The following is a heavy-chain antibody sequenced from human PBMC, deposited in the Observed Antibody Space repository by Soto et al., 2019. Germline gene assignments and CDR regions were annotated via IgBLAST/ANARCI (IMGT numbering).Heavy chain of an antibody. Sequence: SETLSLTCTVSGDSINSDYWSWVRQPPGKGLEWIGYIYNSGSTNYNPSLKSRDTMSLDPSKNQFSLKLSSVTAADTAVYYCARYLRNGLYYMDVWGEGTTVTVSS. D-gene: IGHD3-3*01. CDR3: ARYLRNGLYYMDV. CDR1: GDSINSDY. CDR2: IYNSGST. V-gene: IGHV4-59*08. J-gene: IGHJ6*03.